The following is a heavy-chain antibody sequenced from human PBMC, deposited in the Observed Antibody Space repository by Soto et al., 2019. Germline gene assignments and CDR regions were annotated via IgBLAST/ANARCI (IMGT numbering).Heavy chain of an antibody. CDR2: IIPIFGTA. D-gene: IGHD1-7*01. CDR1: GGTFSSYA. J-gene: IGHJ5*02. CDR3: ARGLPDNWNYLSWFDP. Sequence: SVKVSCKASGGTFSSYAISWVRQAPGEGLEWMGGIIPIFGTANYAQKSQGRVTITADKSTSTAYMELSSLRSEDTAVYYCARGLPDNWNYLSWFDPWGQGTLVTVSS. V-gene: IGHV1-69*06.